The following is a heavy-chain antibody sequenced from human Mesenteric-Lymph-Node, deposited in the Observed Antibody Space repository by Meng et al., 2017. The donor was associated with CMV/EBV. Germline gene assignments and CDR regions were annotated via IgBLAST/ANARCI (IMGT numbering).Heavy chain of an antibody. CDR2: ISYDGINK. V-gene: IGHV3-30-3*02. Sequence: GESLKISCIASGFTFSYYGVHWVRQAPGKGLEWVATISYDGINKYVADSLKGRFTTSRDNSKNTLFLQMNGLRTEDTAVYYCAKSGHCSSNSCFELYGMDVWGQGTTVTVSS. J-gene: IGHJ6*02. D-gene: IGHD2-2*01. CDR3: AKSGHCSSNSCFELYGMDV. CDR1: GFTFSYYG.